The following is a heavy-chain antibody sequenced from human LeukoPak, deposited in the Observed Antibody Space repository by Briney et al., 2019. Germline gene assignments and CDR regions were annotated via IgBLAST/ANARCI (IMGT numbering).Heavy chain of an antibody. CDR1: GFTFSSYW. V-gene: IGHV3-7*01. J-gene: IGHJ5*02. D-gene: IGHD3-9*01. Sequence: GGSLRLSCAASGFTFSSYWMSWVRQAPGKGLEWVANIKQDGSEKYYVDSVKGRFTISRDNAKNSLYLQMNSLRAEDTAVYYCARELRYFDWLSYNWFDPWGQGTLVTVSS. CDR3: ARELRYFDWLSYNWFDP. CDR2: IKQDGSEK.